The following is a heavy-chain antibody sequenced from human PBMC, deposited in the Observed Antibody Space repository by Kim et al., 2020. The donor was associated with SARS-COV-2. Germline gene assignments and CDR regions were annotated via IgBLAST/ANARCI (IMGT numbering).Heavy chain of an antibody. J-gene: IGHJ4*02. CDR2: ISSSGSTI. D-gene: IGHD3-16*01. Sequence: GGSLRLSCAASGFTFSSYEMNWVRQAPGKGLEWVLYISSSGSTIYYADSVKGRFTISRDNAKNSLYLQMSSLRAEDTAVYYCAREATNDVLDYWGQGTLVTVSS. CDR3: AREATNDVLDY. V-gene: IGHV3-48*03. CDR1: GFTFSSYE.